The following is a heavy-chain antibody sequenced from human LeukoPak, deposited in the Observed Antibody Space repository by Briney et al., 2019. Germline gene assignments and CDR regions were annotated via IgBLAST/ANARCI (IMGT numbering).Heavy chain of an antibody. V-gene: IGHV1-2*02. CDR1: GYTFTGYY. Sequence: ASVKVSCKASGYTFTGYYMHWVRQAPGQGLEWMGWINPNSGGTNYAQKFQGRVTMTRDTSISTAYMELSRLRSDGTAVYYCATCSTSCSQIYYYYYYYGMDVWGQGTTVTVSS. J-gene: IGHJ6*02. CDR2: INPNSGGT. D-gene: IGHD2-2*01. CDR3: ATCSTSCSQIYYYYYYYGMDV.